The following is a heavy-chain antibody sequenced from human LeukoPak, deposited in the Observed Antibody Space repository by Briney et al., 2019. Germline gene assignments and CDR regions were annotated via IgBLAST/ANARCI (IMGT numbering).Heavy chain of an antibody. J-gene: IGHJ4*02. CDR1: GFSFSTYS. CDR2: IVGSSSNI. Sequence: PGGSLRLSCTASGFSFSTYSMNWVRQAPGKGLEWVSYIVGSSSNIYYADSVKGRFTISADKAKNSLYLQMNSLRVEDTAVYYCARDHNYAFDNWGQGTLVSVAS. CDR3: ARDHNYAFDN. V-gene: IGHV3-48*01. D-gene: IGHD1-1*01.